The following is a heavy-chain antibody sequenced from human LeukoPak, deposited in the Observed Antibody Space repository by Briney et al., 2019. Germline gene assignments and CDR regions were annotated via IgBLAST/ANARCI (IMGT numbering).Heavy chain of an antibody. CDR1: GYTFTSYY. Sequence: ASVKVSCKASGYTFTSYYMHWVRQAPGQGLEWMGIINPSGGSTSYAQKFQGRVTITADESTSTAYMELSSLRSEDTAVYYCARDCSSTSCYGGVWWYFDLWGRGTLVTVSS. D-gene: IGHD2-2*01. CDR2: INPSGGST. J-gene: IGHJ2*01. CDR3: ARDCSSTSCYGGVWWYFDL. V-gene: IGHV1-46*01.